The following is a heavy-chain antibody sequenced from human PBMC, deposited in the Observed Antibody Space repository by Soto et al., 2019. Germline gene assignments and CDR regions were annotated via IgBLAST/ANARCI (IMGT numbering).Heavy chain of an antibody. CDR2: IVVGSGNT. CDR3: AADLTGYDILSGYYGPDVFDI. D-gene: IGHD3-9*01. V-gene: IGHV1-58*02. CDR1: GFTFTSSA. J-gene: IGHJ3*02. Sequence: GSSVKVACKAAGFTFTSSAMQWVRQARGQRLEWIGWIVVGSGNTNYAQKCQERVTITRDMSTSTAYMELSSLRSEDTAVYYCAADLTGYDILSGYYGPDVFDIWGQGTMVTVSS.